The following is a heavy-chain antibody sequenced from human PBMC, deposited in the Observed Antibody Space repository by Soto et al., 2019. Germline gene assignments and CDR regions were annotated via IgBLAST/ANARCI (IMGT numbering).Heavy chain of an antibody. CDR1: GYTFTSYA. CDR2: INVGNGNT. V-gene: IGHV1-3*01. D-gene: IGHD1-26*01. CDR3: ARPQTGLANSGSYQY. Sequence: GASVKVSCKASGYTFTSYAMHWVRQAPGQRLEWMGWINVGNGNTKYSQNFQGRVTITRDTSASTAYMELSSLRSEDTAVYYCARPQTGLANSGSYQYWGQGTLVTVSS. J-gene: IGHJ4*02.